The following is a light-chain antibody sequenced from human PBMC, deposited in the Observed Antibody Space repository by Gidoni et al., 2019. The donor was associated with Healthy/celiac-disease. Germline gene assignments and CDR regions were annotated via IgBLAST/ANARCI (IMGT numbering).Light chain of an antibody. V-gene: IGKV3-11*01. J-gene: IGKJ4*01. CDR2: EGS. Sequence: APLALSPGARATLSCRASQSGSSYLAWYQQKPGQAPRLLIYEGSNRATGIPARFSGSGSGTDFTLTISSLEPEDFAVYYCQQRRHWPPLTFGGGTKVEIK. CDR3: QQRRHWPPLT. CDR1: QSGSSY.